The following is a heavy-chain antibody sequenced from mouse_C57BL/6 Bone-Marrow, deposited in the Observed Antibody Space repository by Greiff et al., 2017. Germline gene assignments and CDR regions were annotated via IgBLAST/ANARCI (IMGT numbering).Heavy chain of an antibody. V-gene: IGHV1-72*01. Sequence: QVQLQQPGAELVKPGASVKLSCKASGYTFTSYWMHWVKQRPGRGLEWIGRIDPNSGGTKYNEKFKSKATLTVDKPSSPAYMQLSSLTSEDSAVYSCARSIYYGLGAYWGQGTLVTVSA. CDR3: ARSIYYGLGAY. J-gene: IGHJ3*01. D-gene: IGHD2-2*01. CDR1: GYTFTSYW. CDR2: IDPNSGGT.